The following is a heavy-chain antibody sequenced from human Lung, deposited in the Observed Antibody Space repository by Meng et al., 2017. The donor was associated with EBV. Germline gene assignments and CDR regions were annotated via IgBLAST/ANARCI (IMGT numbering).Heavy chain of an antibody. CDR3: ARERTGYYAEY. CDR1: GFTFSGYA. V-gene: IGHV3-30-3*01. Sequence: QVQLVGXXXXXVQXGXXXRLSCAASGFTFSGYAMHWVRQAPGRGLDWVAFIAYDGSNTYYADSVKGRFTVSKDNSKNTLYLQMNSLGPEDTALYYCARERTGYYAEYWGQGTLVTVSS. D-gene: IGHD3/OR15-3a*01. CDR2: IAYDGSNT. J-gene: IGHJ4*02.